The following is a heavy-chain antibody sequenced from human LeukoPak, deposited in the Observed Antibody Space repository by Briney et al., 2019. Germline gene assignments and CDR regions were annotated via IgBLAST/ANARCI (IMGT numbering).Heavy chain of an antibody. D-gene: IGHD3-10*01. V-gene: IGHV1-18*01. CDR2: ISAYNGNT. J-gene: IGHJ6*02. Sequence: ASVKVSCKASGYTFSSYGISWVRQAPGQGLEWMGWISAYNGNTKYAQKLQGRVTIVTDTSTSTAHMELRSLRSDDTAVYYCAREPPRSFYGSGTHYNGVRDYYYGMDVWGQGTTVTVSS. CDR3: AREPPRSFYGSGTHYNGVRDYYYGMDV. CDR1: GYTFSSYG.